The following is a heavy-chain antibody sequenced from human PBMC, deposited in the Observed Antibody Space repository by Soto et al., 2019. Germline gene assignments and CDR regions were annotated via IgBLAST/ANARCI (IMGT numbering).Heavy chain of an antibody. V-gene: IGHV2-5*02. J-gene: IGHJ4*02. D-gene: IGHD3-16*02. CDR2: IYWDDGK. Sequence: QITLKESGPMVVKPTQTLTLTCTFSGFSLSTSGVAVGWIRQPPGKALEWLALIYWDDGKRYSPSLKSRLIITKDTSKAQVVLTVNNMDSADTATYYCIKRPGHRNYYFDYWGQGILVTVSS. CDR3: IKRPGHRNYYFDY. CDR1: GFSLSTSGVA.